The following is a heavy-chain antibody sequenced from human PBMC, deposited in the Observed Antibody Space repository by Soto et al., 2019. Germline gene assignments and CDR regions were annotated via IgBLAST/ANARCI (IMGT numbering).Heavy chain of an antibody. D-gene: IGHD3-22*01. CDR3: ASVGSGYYFDY. CDR2: TRNKANSYTT. J-gene: IGHJ4*02. Sequence: EVQLVESGGGLVQPGGSLRLSCAASGFTFSDHYMDWVRQAPGKGLEWVGRTRNKANSYTTEYAASVKGRFTISRDGSKNLMYLQMNSLKTEDTAIYCCASVGSGYYFDYWGQGTLVTVSS. V-gene: IGHV3-72*01. CDR1: GFTFSDHY.